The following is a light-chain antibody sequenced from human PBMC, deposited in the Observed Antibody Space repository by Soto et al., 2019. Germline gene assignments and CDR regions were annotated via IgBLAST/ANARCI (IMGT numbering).Light chain of an antibody. CDR2: EVN. CDR1: SSDVGGYSY. V-gene: IGLV2-8*01. Sequence: QSVLTQPPSASGSPGHSVTISCTGTSSDVGGYSYVSWYQQHPGKAPKVIIYEVNKRPSGVPDRFSGSKSGNTASLTVSGLQAEDEAAYFCSSYAGSNNVVFGGGTQLTVL. CDR3: SSYAGSNNVV. J-gene: IGLJ2*01.